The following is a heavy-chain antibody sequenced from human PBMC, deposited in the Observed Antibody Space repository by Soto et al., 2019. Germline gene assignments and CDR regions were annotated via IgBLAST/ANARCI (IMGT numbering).Heavy chain of an antibody. J-gene: IGHJ6*02. CDR3: ARDTSYGMDV. V-gene: IGHV3-33*01. CDR2: IWYDGSNK. Sequence: GGSLRLSCAASGFTFSSYGMHWVRQAPGEGLEWVAVIWYDGSNKYYADSVKGRFTISRDNSKNTLYLQMNSLRAEDTAVYYCARDTSYGMDVWGQGTTVTVSS. CDR1: GFTFSSYG.